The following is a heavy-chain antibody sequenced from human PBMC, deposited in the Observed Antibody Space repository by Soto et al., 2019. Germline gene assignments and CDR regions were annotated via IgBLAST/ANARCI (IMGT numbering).Heavy chain of an antibody. CDR3: ARLQAPGYYYGMDV. D-gene: IGHD4-4*01. CDR1: GGSVRSGSYY. V-gene: IGHV4-61*01. Sequence: QVQLQESGPGLVKTSETLSLTCTVSGGSVRSGSYYWSWIRQPPGKGLEWIGYIYYSGSTNYNPSLQKCVTMSVDTSKKQFSLKLSFVTAADTAVYYCARLQAPGYYYGMDVWGQGTTVTVSS. J-gene: IGHJ6*01. CDR2: IYYSGST.